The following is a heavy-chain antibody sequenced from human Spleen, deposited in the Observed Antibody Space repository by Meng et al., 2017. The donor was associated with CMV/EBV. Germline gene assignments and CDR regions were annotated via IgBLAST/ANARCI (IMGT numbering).Heavy chain of an antibody. V-gene: IGHV1-2*02. J-gene: IGHJ4*02. CDR2: INPNSGGT. CDR1: GYTFTGYY. D-gene: IGHD6-19*01. Sequence: ASVKVSCKASGYTFTGYYMHWVRQAPGQGLEWMGWINPNSGGTNYAQKFQGRVTMTRDTSISTAYMELSRLRSEDTAVYFCARDRDSSGWYIFDYWGQGSLVTVSS. CDR3: ARDRDSSGWYIFDY.